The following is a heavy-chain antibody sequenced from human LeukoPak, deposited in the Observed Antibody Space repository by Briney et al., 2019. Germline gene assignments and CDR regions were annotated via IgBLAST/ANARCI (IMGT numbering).Heavy chain of an antibody. V-gene: IGHV4-4*07. CDR3: ARDHSGYYDSSGPLRVAFDI. J-gene: IGHJ3*02. CDR2: IYTSGST. D-gene: IGHD3-22*01. Sequence: SETLSLTCTVSGGSVSSYYWSWIRQPAGKGLEWIGRIYTSGSTNYNPSLKSRVTMSVDTSKNQFSLKLSSVTAADTAVYYCARDHSGYYDSSGPLRVAFDIWGQGTMVTVSS. CDR1: GGSVSSYY.